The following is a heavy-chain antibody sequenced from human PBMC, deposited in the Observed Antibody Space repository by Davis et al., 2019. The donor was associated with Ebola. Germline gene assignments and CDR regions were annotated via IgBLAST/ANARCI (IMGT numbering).Heavy chain of an antibody. D-gene: IGHD3-22*01. V-gene: IGHV3-11*04. J-gene: IGHJ6*03. CDR1: GFTFSDYY. Sequence: PGGSLRLSCAASGFTFSDYYMSWIRQAPGKGLEWVSYISSSGSSIYYADSVKGRFIISRDDSKNTLYLQMNSLRAEDTAVFYCAKAVYHYDSSGFYPYYYYYMDVWGKGTTVTVSS. CDR3: AKAVYHYDSSGFYPYYYYYMDV. CDR2: ISSSGSSI.